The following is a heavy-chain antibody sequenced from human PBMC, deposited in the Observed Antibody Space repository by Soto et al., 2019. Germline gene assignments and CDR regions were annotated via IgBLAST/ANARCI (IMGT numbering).Heavy chain of an antibody. J-gene: IGHJ4*02. Sequence: GGSLRLSCAASGFTFSSYGMHWVRQAPGKGLEWVAVISYDGSNKYYADSVKGRFTISRDNSKNTLYLQMNSLRAEDTAVYYCAEDLYYYDSSGPFDYWGQGTLVTVSS. CDR2: ISYDGSNK. V-gene: IGHV3-30*18. CDR3: AEDLYYYDSSGPFDY. CDR1: GFTFSSYG. D-gene: IGHD3-22*01.